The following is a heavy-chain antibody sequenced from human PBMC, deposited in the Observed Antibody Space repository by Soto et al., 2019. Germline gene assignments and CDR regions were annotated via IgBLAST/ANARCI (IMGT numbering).Heavy chain of an antibody. CDR1: GYTFASYA. CDR3: ARDPPPKNY. CDR2: ISAYNGNT. V-gene: IGHV1-18*01. Sequence: QVQLVQSGSDVKKPGASVKVSCKTSGYTFASYAISWMRQAPGQGLEWMGWISAYNGNTNYAQKLQGRVTMTTDPSTSTASMELRSLRSDDTAVYYCARDPPPKNYWGQGPLVTVSS. J-gene: IGHJ4*02.